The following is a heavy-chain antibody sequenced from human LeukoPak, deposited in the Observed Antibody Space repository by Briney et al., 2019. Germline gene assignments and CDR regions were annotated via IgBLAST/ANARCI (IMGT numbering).Heavy chain of an antibody. CDR1: GGSISPYY. V-gene: IGHV4-59*01. D-gene: IGHD2-21*02. CDR3: AREVGDSDSDNWFDP. CDR2: IYYSGST. Sequence: SETLSLTCAVSGGSISPYYWSWIRQPPGKGLEWIGYIYYSGSTNYNSSLESRVTISVDTAERQVSLILRSVTAADTAVYYCAREVGDSDSDNWFDPWGQGTLVIVSS. J-gene: IGHJ5*02.